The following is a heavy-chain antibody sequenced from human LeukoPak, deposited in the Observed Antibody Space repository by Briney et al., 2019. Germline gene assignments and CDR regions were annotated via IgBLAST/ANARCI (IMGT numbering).Heavy chain of an antibody. Sequence: GGSLRLSCAASGFTFSSYWMSWVRQAPGKGLEWVANIKQDGSEKYYVDSVKGRFTISRENAKNSLYLQMNSLRAEDTAVYYCARDSNYDFWSGYRYPSDYRGQGTLVTVSS. D-gene: IGHD3-3*01. CDR3: ARDSNYDFWSGYRYPSDY. J-gene: IGHJ4*02. CDR2: IKQDGSEK. V-gene: IGHV3-7*01. CDR1: GFTFSSYW.